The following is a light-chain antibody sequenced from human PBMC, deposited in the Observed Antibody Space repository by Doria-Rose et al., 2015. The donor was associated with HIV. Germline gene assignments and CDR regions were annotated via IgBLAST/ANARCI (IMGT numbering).Light chain of an antibody. J-gene: IGKJ1*01. CDR3: RQYGTSWT. V-gene: IGKV3-20*01. Sequence: TQSPGTLSLSPGERATLSCRASQRFSSTYLAWYQQKPGQAPSILVYDGSTRATGIPDRFSASWSGTDFTLTINRLEPEDFALYYCRQYGTSWTFGQGTKVEI. CDR2: DGS. CDR1: QRFSSTY.